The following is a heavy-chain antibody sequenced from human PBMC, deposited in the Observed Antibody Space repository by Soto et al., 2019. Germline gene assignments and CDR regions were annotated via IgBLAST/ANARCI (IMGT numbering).Heavy chain of an antibody. D-gene: IGHD6-13*01. CDR3: AAAGPYSSSWYLVDY. J-gene: IGHJ4*02. CDR2: IVVGSGNR. V-gene: IGHV1-58*01. Sequence: SVKVSCKASGFTFTSSAVQWVRQARGQRLEWIGWIVVGSGNRNYAQKFQERVTITRDMSTSTAYMELSSLRSEDTAVYYCAAAGPYSSSWYLVDYWGQGTLVTVSS. CDR1: GFTFTSSA.